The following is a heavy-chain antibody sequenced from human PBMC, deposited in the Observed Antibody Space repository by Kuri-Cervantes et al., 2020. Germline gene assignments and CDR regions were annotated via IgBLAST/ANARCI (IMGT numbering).Heavy chain of an antibody. D-gene: IGHD3-22*01. CDR2: IRASGGNK. J-gene: IGHJ4*02. Sequence: GEALKISFAAPGFTFRSYGMHWVRQAPGKGLEWVSDIRASGGNKYYADSVKGRFTVSRDNSKDTLYLQMNTLRAEDTAGYYCGKDLGDESAYSYDYWGQGTLVTVSS. CDR3: GKDLGDESAYSYDY. V-gene: IGHV3-23*01. CDR1: GFTFRSYG.